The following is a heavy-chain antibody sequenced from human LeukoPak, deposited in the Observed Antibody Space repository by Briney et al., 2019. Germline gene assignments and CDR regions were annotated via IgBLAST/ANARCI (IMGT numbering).Heavy chain of an antibody. CDR2: IIPIFGTA. J-gene: IGHJ6*04. CDR1: GGTFSSYA. CDR3: ASAAYYDILTGYYPLGDYYYYYGMDV. Sequence: SVKVSCKASGGTFSSYAISWVRQAPGQGLEWMGGIIPIFGTANYAQKFQGRVMITADESTSTAYMELSSLRSEDTAVYYCASAAYYDILTGYYPLGDYYYYYGMDVWGKGTTVTVSS. D-gene: IGHD3-9*01. V-gene: IGHV1-69*13.